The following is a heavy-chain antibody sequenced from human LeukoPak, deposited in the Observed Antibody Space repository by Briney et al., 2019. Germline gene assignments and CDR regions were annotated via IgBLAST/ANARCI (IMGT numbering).Heavy chain of an antibody. CDR2: IYYSGST. J-gene: IGHJ4*02. V-gene: IGHV4-39*07. Sequence: SETLSLTCTVSGGSISSSSYYWGWIRQPPGKGLEWIGSIYYSGSTYYNPSLKSRVTISVDTSKNQFSLKLSSVTAADTAVYYCASQGDYDYGDYEDYWGQGTLVTVSS. CDR1: GGSISSSSYY. D-gene: IGHD4-17*01. CDR3: ASQGDYDYGDYEDY.